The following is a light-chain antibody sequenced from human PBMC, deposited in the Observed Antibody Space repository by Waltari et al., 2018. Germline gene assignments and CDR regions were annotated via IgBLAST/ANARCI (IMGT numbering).Light chain of an antibody. CDR3: QQRSNWLT. CDR1: QSVSSY. CDR2: GAS. Sequence: EIVLTQSPATLSLSPGERVPLSCRASQSVSSYLAWYQQKPGQAPRLLIYGASNRATGIPARFSGSGSGTDFTLTISSLEPEDFAVYYCQQRSNWLTFGGGTKVEIK. V-gene: IGKV3-11*01. J-gene: IGKJ4*01.